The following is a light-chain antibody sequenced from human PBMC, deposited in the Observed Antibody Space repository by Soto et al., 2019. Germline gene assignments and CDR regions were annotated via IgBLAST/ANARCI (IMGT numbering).Light chain of an antibody. Sequence: QAVATQEPSLTVSPGGTVTLTCGSSTGAVTSGHYPYWFQQKPGQAPRTLIYDTSNKHSWTPARFSGSLLGGKAALTLSGAQPEDEAEYYCLLSYSGARHVVFGGGTKLTVL. CDR1: TGAVTSGHY. CDR3: LLSYSGARHVV. V-gene: IGLV7-46*01. CDR2: DTS. J-gene: IGLJ2*01.